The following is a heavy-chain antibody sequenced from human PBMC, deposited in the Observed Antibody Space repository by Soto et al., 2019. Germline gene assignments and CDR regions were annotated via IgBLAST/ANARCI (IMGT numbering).Heavy chain of an antibody. CDR3: ARGSTDSYPGSRIFDF. J-gene: IGHJ4*02. CDR1: GFTFNSHA. D-gene: IGHD3-10*01. V-gene: IGHV3-30-3*01. CDR2: ISYDGSST. Sequence: GGSLRLSCAASGFTFNSHAMHWVRQAPGEGLEWVAVISYDGSSTFYADSVRGRFTISRDNSKNTLYLQMNSLRDEDTALYYCARGSTDSYPGSRIFDFWGRGTLVTVSS.